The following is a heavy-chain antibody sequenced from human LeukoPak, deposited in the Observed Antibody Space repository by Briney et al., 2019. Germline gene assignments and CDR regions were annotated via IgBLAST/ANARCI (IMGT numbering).Heavy chain of an antibody. J-gene: IGHJ4*02. CDR1: GFTSTNYA. CDR2: LIGGSGRT. D-gene: IGHD5-12*01. CDR3: AKGAYDYIEIAYFDS. Sequence: GGSLRLSCAASGFTSTNYAMHWVRQAPGKGLEGVSVLIGGSGRTDYADSVKGRFTISRDISKNTLFLQMNSLRADDTAIYYCAKGAYDYIEIAYFDSWGQGTLVTVSS. V-gene: IGHV3-23*01.